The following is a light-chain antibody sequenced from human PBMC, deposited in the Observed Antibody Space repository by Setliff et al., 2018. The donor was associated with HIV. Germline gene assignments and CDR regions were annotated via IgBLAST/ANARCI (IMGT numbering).Light chain of an antibody. V-gene: IGLV2-14*01. J-gene: IGLJ2*01. CDR3: CTYVGNYKLL. Sequence: QSVLTQPASMSGSPGQSITVSCTGTSSDVGAYDYVSWYQQHPGKAPRLMIYEVSNRPSGISNRFSGSKSGNTASLTISGLLAEDEADYFCCTYVGNYKLLFGGGTKVTVL. CDR1: SSDVGAYDY. CDR2: EVS.